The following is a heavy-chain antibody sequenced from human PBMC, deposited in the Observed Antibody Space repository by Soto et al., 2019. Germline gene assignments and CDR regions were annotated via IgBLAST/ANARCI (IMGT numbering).Heavy chain of an antibody. CDR3: ASFRSVTATPGGNASDI. CDR2: INHSGST. V-gene: IGHV4-34*01. Sequence: QVQLQQWGAGLLQPSETLSLTCAVYGGSFSGYYWSWIRQPPGKGLEWIGEINHSGSTNYNPSLKSRVTISVDTSKNQFSLKLSSVTAADTAVYYCASFRSVTATPGGNASDIWGQGTMVTVSS. J-gene: IGHJ3*02. CDR1: GGSFSGYY. D-gene: IGHD2-21*02.